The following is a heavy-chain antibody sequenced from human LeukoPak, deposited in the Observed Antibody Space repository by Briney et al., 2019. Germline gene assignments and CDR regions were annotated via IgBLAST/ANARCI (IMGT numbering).Heavy chain of an antibody. V-gene: IGHV3-23*01. D-gene: IGHD3-22*01. CDR3: AKHYDSSGYYAGCGPDY. Sequence: GGSLRLSCAASEFTFSSYAMSWVRQAPGKGLEWVSAISGSGGSTYYADSVKGRFTISRDNSKNTLYLQMNSLRAEDTAVYYCAKHYDSSGYYAGCGPDYWGQGTLVTVSS. J-gene: IGHJ4*02. CDR1: EFTFSSYA. CDR2: ISGSGGST.